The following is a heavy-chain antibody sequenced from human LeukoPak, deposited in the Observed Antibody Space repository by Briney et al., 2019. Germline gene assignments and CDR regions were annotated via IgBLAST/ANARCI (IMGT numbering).Heavy chain of an antibody. CDR1: GYTFTGYY. J-gene: IGHJ4*02. CDR2: INPNSGGT. D-gene: IGHD6-13*01. Sequence: ASVKISCKASGYTFTGYYMHWVRQAPGQGLEWMGWINPNSGGTNYAQKFQGRVTMTRDTSIRTAYMELSRLRSDDTAVYYCARDRYSSSWPVDYWGQGTLVTVSS. CDR3: ARDRYSSSWPVDY. V-gene: IGHV1-2*02.